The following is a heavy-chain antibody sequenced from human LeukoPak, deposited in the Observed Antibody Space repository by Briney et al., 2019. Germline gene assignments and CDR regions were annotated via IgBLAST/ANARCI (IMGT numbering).Heavy chain of an antibody. Sequence: GRSLRLSCAASGFTFSSYGMHWVRQAPGKGLEWVAVIWYDGSNKYYADSVKGRFTISRDNSKNTLYLQMNSLRAEDTAVYYCARVKNGRFLEWSFWGVYYYYGMDVWGQGTTVTVS. CDR2: IWYDGSNK. J-gene: IGHJ6*02. CDR1: GFTFSSYG. D-gene: IGHD3-3*01. CDR3: ARVKNGRFLEWSFWGVYYYYGMDV. V-gene: IGHV3-33*01.